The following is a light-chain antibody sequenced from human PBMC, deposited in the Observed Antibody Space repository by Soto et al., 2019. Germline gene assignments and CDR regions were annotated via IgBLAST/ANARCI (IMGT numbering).Light chain of an antibody. CDR2: EVN. CDR1: SSDVGLYNY. J-gene: IGLJ3*02. CDR3: LSYTSANTRV. V-gene: IGLV2-14*01. Sequence: QSALTQPASVSGSPGQSITISCTGTSSDVGLYNYVSWYQHHPGKAPKLMIYEVNNRPSGVSNRFSGSKSGNTASLTISGLQPEDEADYYCLSYTSANTRVFGGGTKVTVL.